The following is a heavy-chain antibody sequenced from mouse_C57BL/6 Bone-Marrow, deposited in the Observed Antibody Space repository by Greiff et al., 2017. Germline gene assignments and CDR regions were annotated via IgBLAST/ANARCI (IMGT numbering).Heavy chain of an antibody. V-gene: IGHV1-42*01. J-gene: IGHJ3*01. CDR3: ARYRFIYYGSSWGFAY. D-gene: IGHD1-1*01. CDR1: GYSFTGYY. CDR2: INPSTGGT. Sequence: VQLQQSGPELVKPGASVKISCKASGYSFTGYYMNWVKQSPEKSLEWIGEINPSTGGTTYNQKFKAKATLTVDKSSSTAYMQLKSLTSEDSAVYYCARYRFIYYGSSWGFAYWGQGTLVTVSA.